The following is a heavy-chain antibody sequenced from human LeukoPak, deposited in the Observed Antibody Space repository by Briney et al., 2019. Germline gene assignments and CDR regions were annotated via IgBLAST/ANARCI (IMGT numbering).Heavy chain of an antibody. CDR1: GFTFSSYS. CDR2: ISSSSSYI. J-gene: IGHJ4*02. CDR3: ARDRWELPRFDY. V-gene: IGHV3-21*01. D-gene: IGHD1-26*01. Sequence: GGSLRLSCAASGFTFSSYSMNWVRQAPGKGLDWVSSISSSSSYIYYADSVKGRFTISRDNAKNSLYLQMNSLRAEDTAVYYCARDRWELPRFDYWGQGTLVTVSS.